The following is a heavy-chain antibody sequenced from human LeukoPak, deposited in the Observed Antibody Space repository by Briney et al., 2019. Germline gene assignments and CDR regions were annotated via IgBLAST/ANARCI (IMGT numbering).Heavy chain of an antibody. CDR1: GYTFTRNG. Sequence: ASVKVSCKASGYTFTRNGISWVRQAPGQGLEWMGWISAHNGNTNYAQKFQGRVTMTTDTSTSTAYMELRSLRSDDTAVYYCARDYNFVPDYWGQGTLVTASA. J-gene: IGHJ4*02. CDR2: ISAHNGNT. CDR3: ARDYNFVPDY. D-gene: IGHD1-20*01. V-gene: IGHV1-18*01.